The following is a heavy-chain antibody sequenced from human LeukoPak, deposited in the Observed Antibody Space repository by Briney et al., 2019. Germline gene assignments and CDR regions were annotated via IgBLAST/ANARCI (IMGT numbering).Heavy chain of an antibody. V-gene: IGHV3-30*18. J-gene: IGHJ4*02. CDR1: GFTFSSYG. CDR3: AKSGEQWLVLGAPGY. CDR2: ISYDGSNK. D-gene: IGHD6-19*01. Sequence: GRSLRLSCAASGFTFSSYGMHSVRQAPGKGLEWVAVISYDGSNKYYADSVKGRFTISRDNSKNTLYLQMNSLRAEDTAVYYCAKSGEQWLVLGAPGYWGQGTLVTVSS.